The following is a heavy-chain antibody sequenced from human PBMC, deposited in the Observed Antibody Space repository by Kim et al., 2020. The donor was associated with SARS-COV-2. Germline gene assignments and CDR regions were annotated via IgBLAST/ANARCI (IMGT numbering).Heavy chain of an antibody. D-gene: IGHD3-22*01. V-gene: IGHV4-31*02. Sequence: PSHKSRVTISVDASKNQFSLKRSSVTAADTAVYYCARASSSMIVVEAFDIWGQGTMVTVSS. J-gene: IGHJ3*02. CDR3: ARASSSMIVVEAFDI.